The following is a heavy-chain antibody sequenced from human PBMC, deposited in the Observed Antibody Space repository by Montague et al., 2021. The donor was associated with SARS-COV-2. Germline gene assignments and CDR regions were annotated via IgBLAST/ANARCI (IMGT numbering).Heavy chain of an antibody. J-gene: IGHJ5*02. CDR1: GGSLISYY. D-gene: IGHD3-10*01. CDR2: IYYSGST. Sequence: SETLSLTCTVSGGSLISYYCSWIRQPPGKGLVLIGYIYYSGSTNYNPSLKSRVTISVDTSKNQFSLKLSSVTAADTAVYYCSRHGVLWFGVAENWFDPWGQGTLVNVSS. CDR3: SRHGVLWFGVAENWFDP. V-gene: IGHV4-59*08.